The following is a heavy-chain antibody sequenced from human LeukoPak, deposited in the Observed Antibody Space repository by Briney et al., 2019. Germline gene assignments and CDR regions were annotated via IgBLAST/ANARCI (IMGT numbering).Heavy chain of an antibody. CDR1: GFTLGDYA. D-gene: IGHD5-24*01. CDR3: ARDTGWLHRD. J-gene: IGHJ4*02. Sequence: GRSLRLSCTASGFTLGDYAMSWVRQAPGKGLEWVGSIRSKAYGGTAEHAASVKGRFTITRDDSKSIAYLQMNSLKTEDTAVYYCARDTGWLHRDWGQGTLVTVSS. V-gene: IGHV3-49*04. CDR2: IRSKAYGGTA.